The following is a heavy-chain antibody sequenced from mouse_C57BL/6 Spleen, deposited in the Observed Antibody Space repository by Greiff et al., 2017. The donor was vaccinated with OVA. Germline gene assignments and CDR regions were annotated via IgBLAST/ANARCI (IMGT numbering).Heavy chain of an antibody. Sequence: VQLLQSGPELVKPGASVKISCKASGYAFSSSWMTWVKQRPGKGLEWIGRIYPGDGDTYYNGKFKGKATLTADNSSSTAYMQLSSLTSEDSAVYFCARSDYYGNMAYWGKGTLVTVSA. CDR3: ARSDYYGNMAY. V-gene: IGHV1-82*01. CDR2: IYPGDGDT. J-gene: IGHJ3*01. CDR1: GYAFSSSW. D-gene: IGHD1-1*01.